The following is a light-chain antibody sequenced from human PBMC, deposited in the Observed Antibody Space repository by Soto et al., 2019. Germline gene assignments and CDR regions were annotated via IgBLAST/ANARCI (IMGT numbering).Light chain of an antibody. V-gene: IGKV3-15*01. J-gene: IGKJ5*01. CDR3: QQYNDWPIT. CDR1: QSVSSN. CDR2: GAS. Sequence: EIGMTLSPATLSVTPGERATLSCRASQSVSSNLAWYQQKPGQAPRLLIYGASTRATGIPARFSGSGSGTEFTLTISSLQSEDFAVYSCQQYNDWPITFGPGTRLEIK.